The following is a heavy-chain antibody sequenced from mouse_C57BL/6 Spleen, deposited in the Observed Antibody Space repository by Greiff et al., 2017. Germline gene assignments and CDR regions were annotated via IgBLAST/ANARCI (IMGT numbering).Heavy chain of an antibody. Sequence: VQLQQSGTGLVQPSQSLSITCTVSGFSLTSYCVHWVRQSPGQGLEWLGEIWRGGSKDYNAAFISRLSISKDNSKSKVFFKMNSLQADDTAIYYCARDYYGSSYGFAYWGQGTLVTVSA. V-gene: IGHV2-2*01. D-gene: IGHD1-1*01. J-gene: IGHJ3*01. CDR1: GFSLTSYC. CDR2: IWRGGSK. CDR3: ARDYYGSSYGFAY.